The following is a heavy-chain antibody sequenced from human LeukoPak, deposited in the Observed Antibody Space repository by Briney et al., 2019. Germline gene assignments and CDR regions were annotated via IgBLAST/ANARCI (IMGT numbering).Heavy chain of an antibody. Sequence: SETQSLTCTVSGGSISSYYLTWIRQPAGKGLEWIGRINTSGSTNYNPSLKSRVTMSVGTSKNELSLKLTSVTAADTAVYYCARDRIISGYSEGFDYWGQGTLVTVSS. J-gene: IGHJ4*02. D-gene: IGHD3-22*01. CDR3: ARDRIISGYSEGFDY. CDR1: GGSISSYY. V-gene: IGHV4-4*07. CDR2: INTSGST.